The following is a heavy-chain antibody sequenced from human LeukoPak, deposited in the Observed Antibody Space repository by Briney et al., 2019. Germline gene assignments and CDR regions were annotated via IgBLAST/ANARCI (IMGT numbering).Heavy chain of an antibody. CDR3: ARAATVIN. Sequence: GGSLRLSCAASGFTFSSYWMHWVRQAPGKGLVWVSRINNDGSSTNYADSVKGRFTISRDNAKNTLYLQMNSLRAEDTAVYYCARAATVINWGQGTLVTVSS. D-gene: IGHD4-17*01. CDR1: GFTFSSYW. V-gene: IGHV3-74*01. J-gene: IGHJ4*02. CDR2: INNDGSST.